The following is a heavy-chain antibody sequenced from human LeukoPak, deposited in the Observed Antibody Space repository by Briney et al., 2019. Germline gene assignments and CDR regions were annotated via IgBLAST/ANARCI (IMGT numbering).Heavy chain of an antibody. V-gene: IGHV1-2*02. J-gene: IGHJ5*02. Sequence: GASVKVSCKASGYTFTGYYMHWVRQAPGQGLEWMGWINPNSGGTNYAQKFQGRVTMTRDTSISTAYMELSRLRSDDTAVYYCARDGYTYGNSVWFDPWGQGTLVTVSS. D-gene: IGHD5-18*01. CDR1: GYTFTGYY. CDR3: ARDGYTYGNSVWFDP. CDR2: INPNSGGT.